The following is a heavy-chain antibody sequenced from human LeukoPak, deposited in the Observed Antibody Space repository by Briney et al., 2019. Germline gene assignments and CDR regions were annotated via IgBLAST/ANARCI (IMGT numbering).Heavy chain of an antibody. CDR1: GYTFTSYG. Sequence: ASVKVSCKASGYTFTSYGISWVRQAPGQGLEWMGWISAYNGNTNYAQKLQGRVTMTTDTSTSTAYMELRSLRSDDTAVYYCARTTYYYGSGSYRFDYRGQGTLVTVSS. D-gene: IGHD3-10*01. J-gene: IGHJ4*02. V-gene: IGHV1-18*04. CDR2: ISAYNGNT. CDR3: ARTTYYYGSGSYRFDY.